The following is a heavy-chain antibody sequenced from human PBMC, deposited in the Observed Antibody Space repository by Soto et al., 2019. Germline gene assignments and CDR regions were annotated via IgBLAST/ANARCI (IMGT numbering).Heavy chain of an antibody. Sequence: SETLSLTCAVYGGSFSGYYWSWIRQPPGKGLEWIGEINHSGSTNYNPSLKSRVTMSVDTSKNQFSLKLSSVTAADTAVYYCGRVRGYCSSTSCYAFYYYYYYMDVWGKGTTVTVSS. V-gene: IGHV4-34*01. D-gene: IGHD2-2*01. CDR2: INHSGST. CDR1: GGSFSGYY. CDR3: GRVRGYCSSTSCYAFYYYYYYMDV. J-gene: IGHJ6*03.